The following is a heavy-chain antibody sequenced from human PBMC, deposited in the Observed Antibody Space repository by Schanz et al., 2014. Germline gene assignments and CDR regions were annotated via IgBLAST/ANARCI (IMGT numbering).Heavy chain of an antibody. Sequence: EEQLVESGGGLVQPGGSLRLSCAASGFTFSTYWMSWVRQAPGKGLEWVANIKQDESERSYVDSVKGRFTISRDNAKNSLYLQMNSLRAEDTAVYYCTIMVRRSTGFDYWGQGTLVTVSS. CDR1: GFTFSTYW. CDR2: IKQDESER. V-gene: IGHV3-7*01. CDR3: TIMVRRSTGFDY. J-gene: IGHJ4*02. D-gene: IGHD3-10*01.